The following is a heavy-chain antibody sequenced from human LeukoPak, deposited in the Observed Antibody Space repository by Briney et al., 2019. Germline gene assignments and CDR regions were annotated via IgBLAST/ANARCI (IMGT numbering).Heavy chain of an antibody. CDR2: IKADGTEK. J-gene: IGHJ4*02. CDR3: ARWYYGSGSWVLDS. V-gene: IGHV3-7*05. CDR1: RFTFSNYW. D-gene: IGHD3-10*01. Sequence: GGSLRLSCAASRFTFSNYWMSWVRQAPGKGLEWVANIKADGTEKYYVDSLKGRFTISRDNAKNSLYLQMDSLRTEDTAVYYCARWYYGSGSWVLDSWGQGTLVTVSS.